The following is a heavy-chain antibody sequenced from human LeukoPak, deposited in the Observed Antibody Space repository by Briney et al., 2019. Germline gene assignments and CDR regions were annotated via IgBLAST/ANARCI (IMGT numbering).Heavy chain of an antibody. CDR3: ARGRGYCSGGSCYTGVFDY. V-gene: IGHV4-34*01. J-gene: IGHJ4*02. D-gene: IGHD2-15*01. CDR2: INHSGST. CDR1: GGSFSGYY. Sequence: SETLSLTCAVYGGSFSGYYWSWIRQPPGKGLEWIGEINHSGSTNYNPSLKSRVTISVDTSKNQFSLKLSSVTAADTAVYYCARGRGYCSGGSCYTGVFDYWAREPWSPSPQ.